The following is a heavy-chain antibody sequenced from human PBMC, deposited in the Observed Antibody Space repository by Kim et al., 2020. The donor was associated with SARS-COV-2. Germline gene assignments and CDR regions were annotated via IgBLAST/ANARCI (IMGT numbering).Heavy chain of an antibody. CDR3: ARGMGRISAVVTPGILAS. V-gene: IGHV1-2*06. Sequence: ASVKVSCKASGYSFTDYYIHWVRRAPGQGPELMGLINPNNGATTYAQKFQGRVTLTRDTSITTAYMELGSLTSDDTAVYYCARGMGRISAVVTPGILASWGQGTLVTVSS. CDR1: GYSFTDYY. D-gene: IGHD6-25*01. CDR2: INPNNGAT. J-gene: IGHJ5*02.